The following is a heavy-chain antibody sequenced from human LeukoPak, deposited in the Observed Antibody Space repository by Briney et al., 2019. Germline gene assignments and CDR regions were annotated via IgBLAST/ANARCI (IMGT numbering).Heavy chain of an antibody. Sequence: GGSLRLSCLASGSTLTSYEINWVRQAPGKGLEWMSYIGSGGSPIYYADSVKGRFTISRDNAKNSLYLQMNSLRAEDTAVYYCARGWYYLWGQGTMVTVSS. CDR2: IGSGGSPI. J-gene: IGHJ3*01. CDR3: ARGWYYL. CDR1: GSTLTSYE. V-gene: IGHV3-48*03. D-gene: IGHD3-10*01.